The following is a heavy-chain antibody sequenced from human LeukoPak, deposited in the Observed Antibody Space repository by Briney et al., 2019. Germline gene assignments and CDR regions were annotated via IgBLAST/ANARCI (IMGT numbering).Heavy chain of an antibody. CDR3: ARYSRVAPQDY. V-gene: IGHV3-21*01. CDR1: GFTFSSCA. Sequence: GGSLRLSCAASGFTFSSCAMSWVRQAPGKGLEWVSSISSSSSYIYYADSVKGRFTISRDNAKNSLYLQMNSLRAEDTAVYYCARYSRVAPQDYWGQGTLVTVSS. D-gene: IGHD2-15*01. CDR2: ISSSSSYI. J-gene: IGHJ4*02.